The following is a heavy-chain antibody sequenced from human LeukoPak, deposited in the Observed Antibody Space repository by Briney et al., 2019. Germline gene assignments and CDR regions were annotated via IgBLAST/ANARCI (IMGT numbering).Heavy chain of an antibody. J-gene: IGHJ4*02. CDR2: INHSGST. CDR3: ARGDSSGYYYSLPFDY. Sequence: SETLSLTCAVYGGSFGGYYWSWIRQPPGKGLEWIGEINHSGSTNYNPSLKSRVTISVDTSKNQFSLKLSSVTAADTAVYYCARGDSSGYYYSLPFDYWGQGTLVTVSS. D-gene: IGHD3-22*01. CDR1: GGSFGGYY. V-gene: IGHV4-34*01.